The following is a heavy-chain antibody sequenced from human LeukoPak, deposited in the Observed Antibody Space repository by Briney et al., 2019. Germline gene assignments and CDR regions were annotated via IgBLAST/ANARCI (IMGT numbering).Heavy chain of an antibody. J-gene: IGHJ4*02. CDR3: ARGLTRGYYFDY. Sequence: ASVTVSCKASGYTFTNHSINWVRQAPGQGLEWMGWISAYNGNTNYAQKLQGRVTMTTDTSTSTAYMELRSLRSDDTAVYYCARGLTRGYYFDYWGQGTLVTVSS. CDR1: GYTFTNHS. V-gene: IGHV1-18*01. CDR2: ISAYNGNT.